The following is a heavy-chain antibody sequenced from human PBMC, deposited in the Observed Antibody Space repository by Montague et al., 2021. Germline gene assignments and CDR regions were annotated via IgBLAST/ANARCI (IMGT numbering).Heavy chain of an antibody. CDR1: GFTFEEYS. V-gene: IGHV3-48*02. Sequence: SLRLSCAASGFTFEEYSMNWVRQTPEKGLEWVAYIHKSGHTTHQADFVEGRFTISRDNAKNSLFLEMNDLRDDDTAIYYCVRDPHSLDFWGQGVLVTVSS. D-gene: IGHD1-26*01. CDR3: VRDPHSLDF. CDR2: IHKSGHTT. J-gene: IGHJ4*02.